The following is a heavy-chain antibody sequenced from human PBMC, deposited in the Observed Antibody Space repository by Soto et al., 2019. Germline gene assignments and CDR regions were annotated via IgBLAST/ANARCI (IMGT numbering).Heavy chain of an antibody. CDR3: ARIQLGYDAFEI. V-gene: IGHV3-21*01. CDR1: GFTFSSYS. D-gene: IGHD6-6*01. Sequence: EVQLVESGGGLVKPGGSLRLSCAASGFTFSSYSMNWVRQAPGKGLEWVSSISSSSSYIYYADSVKGRFTISRDNAKNSLYLQMNSLRAEDTAVYYGARIQLGYDAFEIWGQGTMVTVSS. CDR2: ISSSSSYI. J-gene: IGHJ3*02.